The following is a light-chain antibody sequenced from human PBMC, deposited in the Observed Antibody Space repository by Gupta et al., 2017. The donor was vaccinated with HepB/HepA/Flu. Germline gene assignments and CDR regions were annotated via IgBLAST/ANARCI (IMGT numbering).Light chain of an antibody. CDR2: AAS. CDR3: QHLYSYVSRT. Sequence: DIQLTQSPSFLSASVGDRVTITCRASQGMSTFLAWYQQKPGKAPKLLIYAASTWQSGVSSRFSGSACGTEFPLTISSRQPEDFATYYCQHLYSYVSRTFGQGTKVDTK. CDR1: QGMSTF. V-gene: IGKV1-9*01. J-gene: IGKJ1*01.